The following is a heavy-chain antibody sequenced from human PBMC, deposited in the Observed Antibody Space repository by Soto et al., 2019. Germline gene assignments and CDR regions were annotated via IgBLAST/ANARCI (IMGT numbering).Heavy chain of an antibody. Sequence: EVQLVESGGGLVKPGGSLRLSCAAFGFSLSSAWMDWVRQAPGKGLEWVGRIKSKADGGTTDLAAPVKGRFSISRDDSKNTLYLQMNSLKTEDTAVYYCTTDRGYDPFDYWGQGTLVTVSS. J-gene: IGHJ4*02. CDR3: TTDRGYDPFDY. D-gene: IGHD5-12*01. V-gene: IGHV3-15*01. CDR1: GFSLSSAW. CDR2: IKSKADGGTT.